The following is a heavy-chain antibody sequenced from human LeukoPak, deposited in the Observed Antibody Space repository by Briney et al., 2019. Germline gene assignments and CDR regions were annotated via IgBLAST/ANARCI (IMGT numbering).Heavy chain of an antibody. D-gene: IGHD3-22*01. Sequence: PGGSLRLSCAASGFTVSSNYMSWVRQAPGKGLEWVSVIYSGGSTYYADSVKGRFTISRDNSKNTLYLQMNSLRAEDTAVYYCARDLNCYDSSGYSLRWGQGTLVTVSS. V-gene: IGHV3-53*01. CDR3: ARDLNCYDSSGYSLR. CDR1: GFTVSSNY. CDR2: IYSGGST. J-gene: IGHJ4*02.